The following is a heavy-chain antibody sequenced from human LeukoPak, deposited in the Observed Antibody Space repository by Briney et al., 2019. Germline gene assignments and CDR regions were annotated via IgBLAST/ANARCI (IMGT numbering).Heavy chain of an antibody. CDR2: TNPNSGNT. D-gene: IGHD6-19*01. V-gene: IGHV1-8*01. CDR3: TRRYTSGWENFDL. CDR1: GYTFTSYD. J-gene: IGHJ4*02. Sequence: ASVKVSCKASGYTFTSYDINWARQAPGQGLEWMGWTNPNSGNTGYAQKFQGRVTMTRDTSIYTAFMELSRLRYDDTAVYYCTRRYTSGWENFDLWGQGTLVTVSS.